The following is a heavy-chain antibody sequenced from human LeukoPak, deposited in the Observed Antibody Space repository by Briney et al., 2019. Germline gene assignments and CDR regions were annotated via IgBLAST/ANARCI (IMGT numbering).Heavy chain of an antibody. V-gene: IGHV4-61*08. J-gene: IGHJ4*02. Sequence: SETLSLTCTVSGGSISSGGYYWSWIRQPPGKGLEWIGYIFYSGSTDYNPSLKSRVTISVDTSKNQFSLKLSSVTAADTAVYYCASGGGDYYGSGSLGDWGQGTLVTVSS. CDR2: IFYSGST. CDR1: GGSISSGGYY. D-gene: IGHD3-10*01. CDR3: ASGGGDYYGSGSLGD.